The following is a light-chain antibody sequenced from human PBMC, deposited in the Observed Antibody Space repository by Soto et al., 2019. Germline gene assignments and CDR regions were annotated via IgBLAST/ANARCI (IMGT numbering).Light chain of an antibody. CDR2: EVS. CDR1: SSDVGGYNY. CDR3: SSYAGSNNGHVV. Sequence: QSALTQPPSASGSPGQSVTISCTGTSSDVGGYNYVSWYHQHPGKAPKLMIYEVSKRPSGVPDRFSGSNSGNTASLTVAGLQAEDEADYYCSSYAGSNNGHVVFGGGTKVTAL. J-gene: IGLJ2*01. V-gene: IGLV2-8*01.